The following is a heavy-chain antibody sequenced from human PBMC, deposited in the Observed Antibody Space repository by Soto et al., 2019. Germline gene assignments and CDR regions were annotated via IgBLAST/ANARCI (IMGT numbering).Heavy chain of an antibody. Sequence: QVQLVQSGAEVKKPGASVKVSCKASGYTFTSYHINWVRQAPGQGLEWMGWISAYNGNTNYAQKLQGRVTMTTDTSTSTADMELRTLTSDDTAVYYCARDAPPADYWGQGTLVTVSS. CDR1: GYTFTSYH. CDR2: ISAYNGNT. CDR3: ARDAPPADY. V-gene: IGHV1-18*01. J-gene: IGHJ4*02.